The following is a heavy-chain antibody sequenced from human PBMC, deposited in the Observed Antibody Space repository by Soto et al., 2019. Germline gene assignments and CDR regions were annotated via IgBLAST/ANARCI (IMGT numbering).Heavy chain of an antibody. CDR1: GYTFTSYA. D-gene: IGHD2-15*01. Sequence: QVQLVQSGAEVKKPGASVKVSCKASGYTFTSYAMPWVRQAPGQRLEWMGWINAGNGNTKYSQKFQGRVTITRDTSASTAYMELSGLRSEDTAVYYCARGPGGPDGHGDYWGQGTLVTVSS. J-gene: IGHJ4*02. CDR2: INAGNGNT. CDR3: ARGPGGPDGHGDY. V-gene: IGHV1-3*01.